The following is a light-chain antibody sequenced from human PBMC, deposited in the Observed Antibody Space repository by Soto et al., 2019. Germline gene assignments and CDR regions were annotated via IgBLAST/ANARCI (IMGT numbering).Light chain of an antibody. J-gene: IGKJ1*01. CDR1: QSVSSN. CDR3: QQYNNWQWT. CDR2: GAS. Sequence: EIVMTQSPATLSVSPGERATLSCRASQSVSSNLAWYQQKPGQAPRLLIYGASTRATGIPARFSGSGSGTEFTHTISSLQSEDFAVYYCQQYNNWQWTFGQGTKVEIK. V-gene: IGKV3-15*01.